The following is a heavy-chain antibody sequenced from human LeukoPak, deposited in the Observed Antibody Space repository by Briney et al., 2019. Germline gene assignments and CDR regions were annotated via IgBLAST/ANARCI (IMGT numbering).Heavy chain of an antibody. V-gene: IGHV4-4*07. CDR1: GGSISSYY. J-gene: IGHJ6*02. CDR2: IYTSGST. CDR3: AREGYCSSTSCYSYYYYYGMDV. D-gene: IGHD2-2*01. Sequence: SETLSLTCSVSGGSISSYYWSWIRQPAGKGLEWIGRIYTSGSTNYNPSLKSRVTMSVDTSKNQFSLKLSSVTAADTAVYYCAREGYCSSTSCYSYYYYYGMDVWGQGITVTVSS.